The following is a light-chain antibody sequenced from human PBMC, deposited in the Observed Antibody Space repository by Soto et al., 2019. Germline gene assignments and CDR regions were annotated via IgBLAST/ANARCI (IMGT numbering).Light chain of an antibody. CDR2: DAF. CDR1: QNIPSH. J-gene: IGKJ1*01. CDR3: QQYGSSPRT. V-gene: IGKV3-20*01. Sequence: DIVITQSPASLSPSPGERVTLSCRASQNIPSHLAWYQQKPGQAPRLLIYDAFNRATGIPARFSGSGSGTDFTLTISRLEPEDFAVYYCQQYGSSPRTFGQGTKV.